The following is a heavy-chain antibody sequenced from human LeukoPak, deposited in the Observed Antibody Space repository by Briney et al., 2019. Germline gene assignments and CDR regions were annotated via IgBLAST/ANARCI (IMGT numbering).Heavy chain of an antibody. D-gene: IGHD6-25*01. Sequence: SQTLSLTCTVSGGSISSGDYYWSWIRQPPGKGLEWIGFVYYRGNTYYNPSLKSRVTISIDTVKDQFSLRLTSVTAADTAVYYCARVAAHWFDPWGQGTLVTVSS. V-gene: IGHV4-30-4*01. CDR3: ARVAAHWFDP. J-gene: IGHJ5*02. CDR1: GGSISSGDYY. CDR2: VYYRGNT.